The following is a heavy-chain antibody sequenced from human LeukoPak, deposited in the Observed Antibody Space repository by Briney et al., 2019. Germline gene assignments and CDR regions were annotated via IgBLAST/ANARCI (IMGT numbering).Heavy chain of an antibody. CDR2: ISYDVSDK. CDR3: AKDRGSGYNWNDVLDY. CDR1: GFTFTSYG. V-gene: IGHV3-30*18. D-gene: IGHD1-20*01. Sequence: GGSLRLSCAASGFTFTSYGMHWVRQAPGKGLEWVAVISYDVSDKYYVDSVKGRFTISRDTSKNTLYLQMNSLRAEDTAVYYCAKDRGSGYNWNDVLDYWGQGTLVTVSS. J-gene: IGHJ4*02.